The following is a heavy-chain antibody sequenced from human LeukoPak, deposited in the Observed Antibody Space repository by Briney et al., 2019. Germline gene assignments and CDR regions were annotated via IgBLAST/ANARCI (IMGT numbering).Heavy chain of an antibody. J-gene: IGHJ4*02. Sequence: SETLSLTCTVSGGSISSYYWSWIRQPPGKGLEWLGYIYYSGSTNYNPSLKSRVTISVDTSKNQFSLKLSSVTAADTAVYYCARQYCSSTSCIPYYFDYWGQGTLVTVSS. CDR1: GGSISSYY. V-gene: IGHV4-59*08. CDR3: ARQYCSSTSCIPYYFDY. CDR2: IYYSGST. D-gene: IGHD2-2*01.